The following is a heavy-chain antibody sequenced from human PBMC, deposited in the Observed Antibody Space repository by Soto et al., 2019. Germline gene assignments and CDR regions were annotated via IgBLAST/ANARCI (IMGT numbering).Heavy chain of an antibody. Sequence: QVQLVQSGAEGKNPGASVNVSCKASGYTFTSYSISWVRQAPGQGLEWMGWISAYNGNTYHARKLQGRVTMTTDQSTSTASMELRSLRSHDTAVYYCARDVGYAVIDYRGQGTLVTVSS. J-gene: IGHJ4*02. V-gene: IGHV1-18*01. D-gene: IGHD5-18*01. CDR2: ISAYNGNT. CDR1: GYTFTSYS. CDR3: ARDVGYAVIDY.